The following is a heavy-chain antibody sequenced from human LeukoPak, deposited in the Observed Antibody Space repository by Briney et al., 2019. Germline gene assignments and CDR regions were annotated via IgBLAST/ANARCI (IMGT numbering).Heavy chain of an antibody. CDR3: ARAGRYYDSSGYYVYDY. J-gene: IGHJ4*02. D-gene: IGHD3-22*01. V-gene: IGHV3-21*04. CDR2: ISSSSSYI. CDR1: GFTFSTYT. Sequence: PGGSLRLSCAASGFTFSTYTITWVRQAPGKGLEWVSSISSSSSYIYYADSMKGRFTISRDNAKNSLYLQMNSLRAEDTAVYYCARAGRYYDSSGYYVYDYWGQGTLVTVSS.